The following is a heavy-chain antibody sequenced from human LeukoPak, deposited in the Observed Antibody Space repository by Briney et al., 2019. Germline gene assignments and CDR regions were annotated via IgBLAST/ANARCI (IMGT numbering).Heavy chain of an antibody. Sequence: GGSLRLPCAASGFTFSTYGMHWVRQAPGKGLEWVAIIYYDGGNKYYADSVKGRFTISRDNSKNTLYLQMNSLRAEDTAVYYCARDTRIAAAGTIDYWGQGTLVTVSS. CDR2: IYYDGGNK. CDR3: ARDTRIAAAGTIDY. CDR1: GFTFSTYG. J-gene: IGHJ4*02. V-gene: IGHV3-33*01. D-gene: IGHD6-13*01.